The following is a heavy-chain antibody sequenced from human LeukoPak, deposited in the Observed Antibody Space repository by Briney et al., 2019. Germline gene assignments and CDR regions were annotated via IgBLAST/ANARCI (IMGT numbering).Heavy chain of an antibody. CDR2: ISYDGSNK. CDR3: ARDALRVSSL. V-gene: IGHV3-30-3*01. J-gene: IGHJ3*01. CDR1: GFTFSSYA. Sequence: GRSLRLSCAASGFTFSSYAMHWVRQAPGKGLEWVTVISYDGSNKYYADSVKGRFTISRDNSKNTLYLQMNSLRAEDTAVYYCARDALRVSSLWGQGTMVTVSS.